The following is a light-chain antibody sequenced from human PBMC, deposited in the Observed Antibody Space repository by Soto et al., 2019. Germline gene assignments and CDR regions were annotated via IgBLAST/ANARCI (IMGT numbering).Light chain of an antibody. CDR1: SSVVGSYNL. J-gene: IGLJ1*01. Sequence: QSVLTQPASVSGSPGQSITISCTGTSSVVGSYNLVSWYQQHPGTAPKLMIYEGSKRPSGVSNRFSGSKSGNTASLTISGLQAEDEGDYYCCSYAGMYTWVFGTGTKVTVL. CDR2: EGS. CDR3: CSYAGMYTWV. V-gene: IGLV2-23*01.